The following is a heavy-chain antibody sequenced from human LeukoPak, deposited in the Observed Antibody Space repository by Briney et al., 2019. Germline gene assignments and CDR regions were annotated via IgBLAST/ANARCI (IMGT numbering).Heavy chain of an antibody. Sequence: PGGSLRLSCAASGFTFSSYGMHWVRQAPGKGLEWVAVISYDGSNKYYADSVKGRFTISRDNSKNTLYLQMNSLRAEDTAVYYCAKGIYYYGSGNDYWGQGTLVTASS. V-gene: IGHV3-30*18. J-gene: IGHJ4*02. D-gene: IGHD3-10*01. CDR3: AKGIYYYGSGNDY. CDR1: GFTFSSYG. CDR2: ISYDGSNK.